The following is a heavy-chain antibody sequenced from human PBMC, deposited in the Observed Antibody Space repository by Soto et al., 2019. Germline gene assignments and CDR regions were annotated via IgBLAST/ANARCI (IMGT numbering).Heavy chain of an antibody. CDR2: IIPIFGTA. Sequence: SVKVSCKVSGYSLTELSISWVRQAPGQGLEWMGGIIPIFGTANYAQKFQGRVTITADESTSTAYMELSSLRSEDTAVYYCARRSWFQSNRFDPWGQGTLVTVSS. V-gene: IGHV1-69*13. D-gene: IGHD3-22*01. CDR3: ARRSWFQSNRFDP. CDR1: GYSLTELS. J-gene: IGHJ5*02.